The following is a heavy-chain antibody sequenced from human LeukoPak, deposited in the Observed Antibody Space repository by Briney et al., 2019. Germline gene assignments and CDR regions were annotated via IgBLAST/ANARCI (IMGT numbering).Heavy chain of an antibody. CDR3: ARGDTSNVRCDH. CDR1: GYTFTTYN. CDR2: MNPNSGNT. Sequence: GASVKVSCKASGYTFTTYNMNRVRQAPGQGLEWMGWMNPNSGNTGYAQKFQGRVTMTRDTSMSTAYIELRSLTSQDTAVYYCARGDTSNVRCDHRGKVTLVAVSS. V-gene: IGHV1-8*01. J-gene: IGHJ5*02. D-gene: IGHD2-2*01.